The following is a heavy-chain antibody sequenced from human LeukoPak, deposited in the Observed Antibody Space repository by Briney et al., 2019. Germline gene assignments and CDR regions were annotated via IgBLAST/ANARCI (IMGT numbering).Heavy chain of an antibody. J-gene: IGHJ5*01. CDR3: ARGGDWFDS. CDR2: IYYDGST. D-gene: IGHD1-26*01. CDR1: GGSISSHY. Sequence: SETLSLTCTVSGGSISSHYWSWIRQPPGNGLEWIGYIYYDGSTRYNPSLKSRITISVDTSKNQFSLKLSSVTAADTAVYYCARGGDWFDSWGKGTLVTVSA. V-gene: IGHV4-59*11.